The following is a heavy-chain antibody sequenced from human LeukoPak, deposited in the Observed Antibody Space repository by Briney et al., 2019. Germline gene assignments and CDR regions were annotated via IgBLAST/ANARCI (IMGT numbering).Heavy chain of an antibody. CDR2: VSDIGPNT. Sequence: GGSLRLSCAASGFTLSDFAMTWVRQAPGKGLEWVSSVSDIGPNTYYAASVKGRFTISRDNSKNTLYLQMDSLRAEDTAVYYCAKEYLRYYYGSGDAFDIWGQGTMVTVSS. D-gene: IGHD3-10*01. CDR1: GFTLSDFA. V-gene: IGHV3-23*01. CDR3: AKEYLRYYYGSGDAFDI. J-gene: IGHJ3*02.